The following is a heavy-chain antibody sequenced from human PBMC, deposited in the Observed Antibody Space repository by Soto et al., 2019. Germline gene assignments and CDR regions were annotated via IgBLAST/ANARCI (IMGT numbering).Heavy chain of an antibody. J-gene: IGHJ6*02. V-gene: IGHV4-34*01. CDR1: GVSFSGYY. Sequence: SETLSLTCAVYGVSFSGYYWSWIRQPPGKGLEWLGEINHSGSTNYNPSLKSRVTISVDTSKNQFSLKLSSVTAADTAVYYCARGPRLYGSGSYYRYYYYGMDVWGQGTTVT. CDR2: INHSGST. CDR3: ARGPRLYGSGSYYRYYYYGMDV. D-gene: IGHD3-10*01.